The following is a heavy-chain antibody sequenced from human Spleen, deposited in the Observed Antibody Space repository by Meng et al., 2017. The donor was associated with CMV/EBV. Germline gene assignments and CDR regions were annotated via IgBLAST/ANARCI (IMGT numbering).Heavy chain of an antibody. Sequence: ASVKVSCKASGYTFTSYNINWVRLATGQGLEWMGWMNPNNGNTAYARQFQGRVTMTRNTSINTAYMELSSLSPDDTAVYYCAKESSRFYYYGMDVWGQGTTVTVSS. CDR2: MNPNNGNT. J-gene: IGHJ6*02. V-gene: IGHV1-8*01. CDR3: AKESSRFYYYGMDV. CDR1: GYTFTSYN.